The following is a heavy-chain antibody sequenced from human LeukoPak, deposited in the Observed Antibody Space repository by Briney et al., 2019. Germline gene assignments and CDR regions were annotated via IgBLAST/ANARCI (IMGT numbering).Heavy chain of an antibody. CDR1: GFTFSSYW. J-gene: IGHJ3*02. CDR2: INSDGSST. Sequence: GGSLRLSCAASGFTFSSYWMHWVRQAPGKGLVWVSRINSDGSSTSYADSVKGRFTISRDNDKNTLYLQMNSLRAEDPAVYYCARDGAWFGKDAFDIWGQGTMVTVSS. D-gene: IGHD3-10*01. CDR3: ARDGAWFGKDAFDI. V-gene: IGHV3-74*01.